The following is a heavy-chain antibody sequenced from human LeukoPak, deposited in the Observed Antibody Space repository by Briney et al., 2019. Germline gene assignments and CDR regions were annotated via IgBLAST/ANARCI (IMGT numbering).Heavy chain of an antibody. V-gene: IGHV3-53*01. CDR1: GFTVSSSY. D-gene: IGHD5-24*01. CDR3: ARRDDHNGRDY. J-gene: IGHJ4*02. Sequence: GGSLRLSCAASGFTVSSSYMSWVRQAPGKGLEWVSLIYSGGSTYYADSVKGRFTISRDNSKNTVYLQMNSLRAEDTAMYYCARRDDHNGRDYWGQGTLVTVSS. CDR2: IYSGGST.